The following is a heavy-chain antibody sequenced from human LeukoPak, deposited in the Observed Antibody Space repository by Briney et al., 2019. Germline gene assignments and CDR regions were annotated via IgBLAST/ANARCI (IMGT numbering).Heavy chain of an antibody. CDR1: GFTFDDYA. J-gene: IGHJ4*02. Sequence: GGSLRLSCAASGFTFDDYAMHWVRQAPGKGLEWVSSISGRSSYIYYADSVKGRFTISRDNAKNSLYLQMNSLRAEDTAVYYCARGPTTVTPFDYWGQGTLVTVSS. CDR3: ARGPTTVTPFDY. CDR2: ISGRSSYI. V-gene: IGHV3-21*01. D-gene: IGHD4-17*01.